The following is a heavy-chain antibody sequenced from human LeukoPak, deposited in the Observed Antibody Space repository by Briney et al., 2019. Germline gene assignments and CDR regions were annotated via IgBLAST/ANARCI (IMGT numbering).Heavy chain of an antibody. CDR3: ARYSGWYGGADY. D-gene: IGHD6-19*01. J-gene: IGHJ4*02. Sequence: SETLSLTCTVSGGSISSYYWSWIRQPPGKGLEWIGYIFYSGSTNYNPSLKSRVTISVDTSKNQFSLKPSSVTAADTAVYSCARYSGWYGGADYWGQGTLVIVSS. CDR2: IFYSGST. V-gene: IGHV4-59*01. CDR1: GGSISSYY.